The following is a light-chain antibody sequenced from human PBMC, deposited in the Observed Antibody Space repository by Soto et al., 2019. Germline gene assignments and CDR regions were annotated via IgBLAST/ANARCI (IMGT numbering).Light chain of an antibody. Sequence: EIVLTQSPGALSLSPGERATLSCWASESVSDYLAWYQQKPGLAPRLLIHGATKRTSGTPDRFSGTGSGTEFTLTIRSLQSEDSALYYCHQYNNWPWTFGQGTKVDIK. CDR2: GAT. CDR1: ESVSDY. V-gene: IGKV3D-15*01. J-gene: IGKJ1*01. CDR3: HQYNNWPWT.